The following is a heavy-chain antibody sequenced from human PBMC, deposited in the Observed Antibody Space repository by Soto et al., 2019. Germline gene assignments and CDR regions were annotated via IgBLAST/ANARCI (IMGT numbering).Heavy chain of an antibody. CDR1: GVSLRNSSYY. CDR2: VYYSGKT. V-gene: IGHV4-39*01. CDR3: ARHGSY. Sequence: QLQLQESGPGLLKPSETLSLTCTVSGVSLRNSSYYWGWIRQPPGKGLEWIGTVYYSGKTYYHPSLKSQITISIDTSKNQFSLKLSSVTAADTAVYYCARHGSYWGQGTLVTVSS. J-gene: IGHJ4*02.